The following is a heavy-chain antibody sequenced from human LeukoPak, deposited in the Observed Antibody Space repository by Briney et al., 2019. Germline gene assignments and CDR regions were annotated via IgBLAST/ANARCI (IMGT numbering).Heavy chain of an antibody. D-gene: IGHD6-13*01. V-gene: IGHV4-31*03. CDR3: ARGQQQLSSEFDY. CDR2: IYYSGST. CDR1: GGSISSGGYY. J-gene: IGHJ4*02. Sequence: PSQTLSLTCTVSGGSISSGGYYWSWIRQHPGKGLEWIGYIYYSGSTYYNPSLKSRVTISVDTSKNQFSLKLSSVTAADTAVYYCARGQQQLSSEFDYWGQGTLVTVSS.